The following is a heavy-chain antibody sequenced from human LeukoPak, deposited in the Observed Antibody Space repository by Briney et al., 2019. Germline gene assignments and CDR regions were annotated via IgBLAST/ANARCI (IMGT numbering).Heavy chain of an antibody. J-gene: IGHJ4*02. CDR2: IYYSGST. CDR3: ARHDNSWHIDY. D-gene: IGHD6-13*01. V-gene: IGHV4-59*08. Sequence: SETLSLTCAVYGGSFSGYYWSWIRQPPGKGLEWIGYIYYSGSTNYNPSLKSRVTISVDTSKNQFSLKLSSVTAADTAVYYCARHDNSWHIDYWGQGTLVTVSS. CDR1: GGSFSGYY.